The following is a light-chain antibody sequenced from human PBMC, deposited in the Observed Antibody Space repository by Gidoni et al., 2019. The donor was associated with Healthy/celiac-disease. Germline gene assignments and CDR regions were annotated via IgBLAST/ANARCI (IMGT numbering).Light chain of an antibody. J-gene: IGKJ4*01. V-gene: IGKV1-39*01. CDR2: AAS. Sequence: DIQMTQSPSSLSASVGDRVTITCRASQSISSYLNWYQQKPGKDPKLLIYAASSLQSGVPSRFSGSGSGTDFTLTISSLQPEDFATYYCQQSYSTPLTFGGXTKVEIK. CDR3: QQSYSTPLT. CDR1: QSISSY.